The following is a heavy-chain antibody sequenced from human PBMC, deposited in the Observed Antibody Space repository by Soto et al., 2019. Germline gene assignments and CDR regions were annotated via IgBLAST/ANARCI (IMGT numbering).Heavy chain of an antibody. V-gene: IGHV1-69*06. CDR1: GGTFSSYA. Sequence: ASVKVSCKASGGTFSSYAISWVRQAPGQGLEWMGGIIPIFGTANYAQKFQGRVTITADKSTSTAYMELSSLRSEDTAVYYCARDPHSSGWLYFDYWGQGTLVTVS. J-gene: IGHJ4*02. CDR3: ARDPHSSGWLYFDY. D-gene: IGHD6-19*01. CDR2: IIPIFGTA.